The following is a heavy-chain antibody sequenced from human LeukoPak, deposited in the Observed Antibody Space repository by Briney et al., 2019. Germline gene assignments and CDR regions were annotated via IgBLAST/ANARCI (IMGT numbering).Heavy chain of an antibody. CDR3: ARRGRNSSGWQDYL. D-gene: IGHD6-25*01. V-gene: IGHV4-59*01. Sequence: SSETLSLTCTVSGGSISSYYWSWIRQPPGKGLEWIANIYHTGRTNYNPSLSSRVTISIDTAKNQFSLKLTSVTAADTAVYYCARRGRNSSGWQDYLWGQGTLVTVSS. CDR2: IYHTGRT. CDR1: GGSISSYY. J-gene: IGHJ4*02.